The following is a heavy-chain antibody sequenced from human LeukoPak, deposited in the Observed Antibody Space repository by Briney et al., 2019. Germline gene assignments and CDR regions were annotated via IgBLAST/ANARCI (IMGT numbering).Heavy chain of an antibody. CDR1: GYSFTNYR. CDR3: ARHVLYSYGPQWWFDP. Sequence: GESLKISCKGSGYSFTNYRISWVRHMPGRGLEWMRWIDASDSYTNYSPSFQGHVTISADKSSSTAYPQWSSLKASDTAIYYCARHVLYSYGPQWWFDPWGQGALVTVSS. D-gene: IGHD5-18*01. CDR2: IDASDSYT. J-gene: IGHJ5*02. V-gene: IGHV5-10-1*01.